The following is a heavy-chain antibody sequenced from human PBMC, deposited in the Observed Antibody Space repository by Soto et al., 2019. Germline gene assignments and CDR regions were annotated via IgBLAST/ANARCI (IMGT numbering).Heavy chain of an antibody. J-gene: IGHJ5*02. CDR3: ARQNFDWTYNWFDP. V-gene: IGHV4-39*01. CDR1: GGSISSSSYY. D-gene: IGHD3-9*01. Sequence: PSETLSLTCTVSGGSISSSSYYWGWIRQPPGKGLEWIGSIYYSGSTYYNPSLKSRVTISVDTSKNQFSLKLSSVTAADTAVYYCARQNFDWTYNWFDPWGQGTLVTVSS. CDR2: IYYSGST.